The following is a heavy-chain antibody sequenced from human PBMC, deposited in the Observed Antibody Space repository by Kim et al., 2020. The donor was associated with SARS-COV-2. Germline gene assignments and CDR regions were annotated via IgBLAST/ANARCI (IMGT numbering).Heavy chain of an antibody. CDR2: IGTIDDT. CDR3: AREVRDSASMGWSLDL. CDR1: GFTFSTSD. D-gene: IGHD2-2*01. Sequence: GGSLRLSCAASGFTFSTSDMHWVRQPPGKGLEWVSAIGTIDDTYYPDYVKGRFIISRENAKNSLYRQMNSLRAEDTAVYYCAREVRDSASMGWSLDLWGRGTLVTVSS. V-gene: IGHV3-13*01. J-gene: IGHJ2*01.